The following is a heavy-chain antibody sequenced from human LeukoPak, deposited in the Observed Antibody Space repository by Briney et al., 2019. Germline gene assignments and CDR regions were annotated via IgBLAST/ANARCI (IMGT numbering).Heavy chain of an antibody. V-gene: IGHV3-7*01. CDR3: ARDRSYYDSSGPFGIDY. J-gene: IGHJ4*02. D-gene: IGHD3-22*01. Sequence: PGGSLRLSCAASGFTFSSYWMGWVRQAPGKGLEWVANIKQDGSEKYYVDSVKGRFTISRDNAKNSLYLQMNSLRAEDTAVYYCARDRSYYDSSGPFGIDYWGQGTLVTVSS. CDR2: IKQDGSEK. CDR1: GFTFSSYW.